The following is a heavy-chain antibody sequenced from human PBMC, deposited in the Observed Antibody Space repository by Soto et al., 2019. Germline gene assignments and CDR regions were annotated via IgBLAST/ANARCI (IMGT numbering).Heavy chain of an antibody. Sequence: GGSLRLSCAASGFSFSSFSMNWVRQAPGKGLEWVSFVSSSSRYIFYADSVKGRFTISRDNAKNSLYLQMNSLRSEDTAVYYCARGHDYFDNSLNFDFWGQGTLVTVSS. D-gene: IGHD3-22*01. CDR1: GFSFSSFS. CDR3: ARGHDYFDNSLNFDF. V-gene: IGHV3-21*01. CDR2: VSSSSRYI. J-gene: IGHJ4*02.